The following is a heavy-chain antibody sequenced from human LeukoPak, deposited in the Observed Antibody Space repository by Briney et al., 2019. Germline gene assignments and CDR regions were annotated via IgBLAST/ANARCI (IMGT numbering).Heavy chain of an antibody. J-gene: IGHJ6*03. V-gene: IGHV1-8*02. CDR1: GYTFTSYG. Sequence: GASVKVSCKASGYTFTSYGISWVRQAPGQGLEWMGWMNPNSGNTGYAQKFQGRVTMTRNTSISTAYMELSSLRSEDTAVYYCARGVHRSRLYYYYYYMDVWGKGTTVTISS. CDR2: MNPNSGNT. CDR3: ARGVHRSRLYYYYYYMDV.